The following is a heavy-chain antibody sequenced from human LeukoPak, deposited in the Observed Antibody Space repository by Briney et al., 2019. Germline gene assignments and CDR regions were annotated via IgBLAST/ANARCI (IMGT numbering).Heavy chain of an antibody. CDR2: ISNDGSNK. J-gene: IGHJ4*02. CDR3: ASIFYYASGSYSFDFDY. D-gene: IGHD3-10*01. V-gene: IGHV3-30*04. Sequence: GRSLRLSCAASGFTFSSYTMHWVRQSPGKGLEWVAVISNDGSNKYYADSVKGRFTISRDNSKNTLYLQMNSLRAEETAVYYCASIFYYASGSYSFDFDYWGQGTLVTVSS. CDR1: GFTFSSYT.